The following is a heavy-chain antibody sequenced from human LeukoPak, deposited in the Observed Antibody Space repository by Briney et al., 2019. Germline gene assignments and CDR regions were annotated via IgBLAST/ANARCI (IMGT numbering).Heavy chain of an antibody. Sequence: SETLSLTCTVSSGSISSYYWSWIRQPAGKGLEWIGRIYTSGSTNYNPSLKSRVTMSVDTSKNQFSLKLSPVTAADTAVYYCARDSGYSSGWYWDYWGQGTLVTVSS. V-gene: IGHV4-4*07. CDR2: IYTSGST. CDR3: ARDSGYSSGWYWDY. D-gene: IGHD6-19*01. CDR1: SGSISSYY. J-gene: IGHJ4*02.